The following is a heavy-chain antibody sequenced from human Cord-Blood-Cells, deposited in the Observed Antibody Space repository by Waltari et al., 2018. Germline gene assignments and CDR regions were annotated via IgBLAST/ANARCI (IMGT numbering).Heavy chain of an antibody. V-gene: IGHV4-34*01. Sequence: QVQLQQWGAGLLKPSETLSLTCAVYGGSFSGYYWSWIRQPPGKGLEWIGEIKHSGSTNYNPSLKSRVTISVDTSKNQFSLKLSSVTAADTAVYYCASRTPLCSSTSCYAFDIWGQGTMVTVSS. CDR3: ASRTPLCSSTSCYAFDI. D-gene: IGHD2-2*01. J-gene: IGHJ3*02. CDR2: IKHSGST. CDR1: GGSFSGYY.